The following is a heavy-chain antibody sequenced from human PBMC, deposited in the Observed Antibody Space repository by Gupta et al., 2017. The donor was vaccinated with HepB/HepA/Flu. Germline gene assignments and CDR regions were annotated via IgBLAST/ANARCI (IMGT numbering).Heavy chain of an antibody. D-gene: IGHD6-19*01. J-gene: IGHJ6*02. V-gene: IGHV3-9*01. CDR3: AKDIASVAGYYYGMDV. CDR1: GFTFDDYA. CDR2: ISWNSGSI. Sequence: EVQLVESGGGLVQPGRSLRLSCAASGFTFDDYAMHWVRQAPGKGLEWVSGISWNSGSIGYADSVKGRFTISRDNAKNSLYLQMNSLRAEDTALYYCAKDIASVAGYYYGMDVWGQGTTVTVS.